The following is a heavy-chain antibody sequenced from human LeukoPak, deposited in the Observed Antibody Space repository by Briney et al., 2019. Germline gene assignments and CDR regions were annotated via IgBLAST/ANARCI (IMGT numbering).Heavy chain of an antibody. V-gene: IGHV1-24*01. Sequence: ASVKVSCKVSGYTLTELSMHWVRQAPGKGLEWMGGFDPEDGETIYAQKLQGRVTMTTDTSTSTAYMELRSLRSDDTAVYYCATGDLFRGSDYWGQGTLVTVSS. CDR1: GYTLTELS. CDR2: FDPEDGET. D-gene: IGHD3-10*01. J-gene: IGHJ4*02. CDR3: ATGDLFRGSDY.